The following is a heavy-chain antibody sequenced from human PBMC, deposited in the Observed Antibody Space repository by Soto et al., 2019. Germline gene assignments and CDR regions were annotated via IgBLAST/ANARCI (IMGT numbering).Heavy chain of an antibody. CDR2: IWYDGSNK. J-gene: IGHJ3*02. D-gene: IGHD3-3*01. Sequence: AGGSLRLSCAASGFTFSSYGMHWVRQAPGKGLEWVAVIWYDGSNKYYADSVKGRFTVSRDNSKNTLYLQMKSLRVEDTAVYYCAKRYLEWLLVFDIWGQGKMVTVSS. CDR3: AKRYLEWLLVFDI. V-gene: IGHV3-33*06. CDR1: GFTFSSYG.